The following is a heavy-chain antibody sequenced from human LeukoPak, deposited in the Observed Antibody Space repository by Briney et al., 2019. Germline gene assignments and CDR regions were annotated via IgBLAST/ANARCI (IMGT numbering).Heavy chain of an antibody. CDR2: VNPKTGDT. CDR1: GYTFTDHK. J-gene: IGHJ5*02. V-gene: IGHV1-2*02. CDR3: TRVNLRGSNYNWFDP. Sequence: ASVKVSCKASGYTFTDHKMHWVRQAPGRGLEWMGWVNPKTGDTNYAQNFQGRVTMTRDTSINTAFMDLSRLKSDDTAVYYCTRVNLRGSNYNWFDPWGQGTRVTVSS. D-gene: IGHD3-10*01.